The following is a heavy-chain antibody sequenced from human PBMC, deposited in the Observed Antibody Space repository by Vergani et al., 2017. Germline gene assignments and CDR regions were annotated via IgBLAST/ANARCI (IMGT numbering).Heavy chain of an antibody. CDR2: ISWNSGSI. CDR3: AREEEDYYDSSGYYHPLGWFDP. J-gene: IGHJ5*02. Sequence: EVQLVESGGGLVQPGRSLRLSCAASGFTFDDYAMHWVRQAPGKGLEWVSGISWNSGSIGYADSVKGRFTISRDNAKNSLYLQMNSLRAEDTAVYYCAREEEDYYDSSGYYHPLGWFDPWGQGTLVTVSS. V-gene: IGHV3-9*01. CDR1: GFTFDDYA. D-gene: IGHD3-22*01.